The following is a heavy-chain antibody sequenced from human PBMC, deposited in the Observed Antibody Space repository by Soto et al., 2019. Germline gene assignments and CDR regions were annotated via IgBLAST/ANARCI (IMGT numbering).Heavy chain of an antibody. Sequence: SVKVSCKASGFTFTSSAMQWVRQARGQRLEWIGWIVVGSGNTNYAQKFQERVTITRDMSTSTAYMELSSLRSEDTAVYYCAADQDTAMAPGGLYVWGQWTKLTFAS. CDR1: GFTFTSSA. V-gene: IGHV1-58*02. CDR2: IVVGSGNT. D-gene: IGHD5-18*01. CDR3: AADQDTAMAPGGLYV. J-gene: IGHJ6*02.